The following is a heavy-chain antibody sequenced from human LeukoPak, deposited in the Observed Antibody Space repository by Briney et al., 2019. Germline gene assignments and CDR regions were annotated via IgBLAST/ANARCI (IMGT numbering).Heavy chain of an antibody. J-gene: IGHJ6*02. CDR2: ISYDRSNK. Sequence: GGSLRLSCAASGFTFSSYGMHWVRQAPGKGLEWVAVISYDRSNKYYADSVKGRFTISRDNSKKTLYLQMNSLRAEDTAVYYCAKDIVATTQYYYYYGMDVWGQGTTVTVSS. CDR1: GFTFSSYG. V-gene: IGHV3-30*18. D-gene: IGHD5-12*01. CDR3: AKDIVATTQYYYYYGMDV.